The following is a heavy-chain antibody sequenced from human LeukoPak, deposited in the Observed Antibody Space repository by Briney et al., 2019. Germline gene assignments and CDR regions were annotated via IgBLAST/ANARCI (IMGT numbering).Heavy chain of an antibody. CDR2: IYHSGST. J-gene: IGHJ5*02. Sequence: SETLSLTCAVSGGSFSGYYWSWIRQPPGKGLEWIGDIYHSGSTKHNPSLKSRVTISVEKSKNQFSFNHKSVDAADKAVNYCARAKLYDYGSGTVNWFDPWGQRTLVTLSS. CDR3: ARAKLYDYGSGTVNWFDP. V-gene: IGHV4-34*01. D-gene: IGHD3-10*01. CDR1: GGSFSGYY.